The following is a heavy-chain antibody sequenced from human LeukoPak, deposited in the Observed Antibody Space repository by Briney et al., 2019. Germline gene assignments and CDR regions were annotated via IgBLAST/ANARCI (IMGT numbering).Heavy chain of an antibody. J-gene: IGHJ4*02. Sequence: PSETLSLTCAVYGGSFSDYYWSWIRQPPEKGLEWIGEINHSGSTNYDPSLKSRVTISVDTSKNQFSLKLSSVTAADTAVYYCARGRYYYDSSGYYARQYYFDYWGQGTLVTVSS. D-gene: IGHD3-22*01. CDR2: INHSGST. V-gene: IGHV4-34*01. CDR3: ARGRYYYDSSGYYARQYYFDY. CDR1: GGSFSDYY.